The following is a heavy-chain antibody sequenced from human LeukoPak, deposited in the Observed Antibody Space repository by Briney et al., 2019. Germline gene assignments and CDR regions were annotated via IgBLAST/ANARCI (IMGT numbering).Heavy chain of an antibody. D-gene: IGHD2-2*01. CDR3: ARDWAPDIVVVPAEIYYYYGMDV. J-gene: IGHJ6*02. CDR1: GYTFTSYG. CDR2: ISAYNGNT. Sequence: AASVKVSCKASGYTFTSYGISWVRQAPGQGLEWMGWISAYNGNTNYAQKLQGRVTMTTDTSTSTAYMELRSLRSDDTAVYYCARDWAPDIVVVPAEIYYYYGMDVWGQGTTVTVSS. V-gene: IGHV1-18*01.